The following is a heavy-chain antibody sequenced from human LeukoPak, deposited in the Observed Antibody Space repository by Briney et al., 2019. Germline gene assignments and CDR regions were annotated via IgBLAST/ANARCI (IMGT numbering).Heavy chain of an antibody. D-gene: IGHD5-24*01. J-gene: IGHJ4*02. CDR1: GFTFSSYA. CDR2: ISDSGGST. V-gene: IGHV3-23*01. Sequence: PGGSLRLSCAASGFTFSSYAMSWVRQVPGKGLEWVSTISDSGGSTHYPDSVKSRFTISRDNSKNTLYLQMNSLRAEDTAVYYCAKDLVRNGYEIFDDWGQGTLVTVSS. CDR3: AKDLVRNGYEIFDD.